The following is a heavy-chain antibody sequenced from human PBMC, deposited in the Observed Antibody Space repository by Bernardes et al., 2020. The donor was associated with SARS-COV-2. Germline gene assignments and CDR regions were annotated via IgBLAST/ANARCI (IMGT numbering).Heavy chain of an antibody. CDR2: IHYSGST. D-gene: IGHD1-26*01. Sequence: SQTLSPTCTVSGDSIRSRSYYWGWIRQPPGKGLEWIGSIHYSGSTYYNPSLKSRVTISIDTSKNQFSLKLKSVTAADTAMYYCARSGSHYSYYWGQGTLVTVSS. CDR3: ARSGSHYSYY. V-gene: IGHV4-39*01. J-gene: IGHJ4*02. CDR1: GDSIRSRSYY.